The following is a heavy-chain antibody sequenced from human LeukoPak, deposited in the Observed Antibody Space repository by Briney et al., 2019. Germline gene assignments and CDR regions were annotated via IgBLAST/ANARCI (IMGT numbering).Heavy chain of an antibody. D-gene: IGHD6-13*01. CDR2: IYYSGST. CDR1: GGSISSSSYY. J-gene: IGHJ4*02. V-gene: IGHV4-39*07. CDR3: AVEQY. Sequence: SETLSLTCTVSGGSISSSSYYWGWIRQPPGKGLEWIGSIYYSGSTYYNPSLESRVTISIDTSKNQFSLELSSVTAADTAVYYCAVEQYWGQGTLVTVSS.